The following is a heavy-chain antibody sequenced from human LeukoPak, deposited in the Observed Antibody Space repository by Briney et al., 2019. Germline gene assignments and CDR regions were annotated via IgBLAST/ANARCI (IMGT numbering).Heavy chain of an antibody. D-gene: IGHD2-21*01. CDR1: EFTFSSYW. CDR2: IKSDGSST. V-gene: IGHV3-74*01. CDR3: ARGAYCGGDCPLPNSLY. J-gene: IGHJ4*02. Sequence: GGSLRLSCAASEFTFSSYWMHWVRQAPGKGLVWVSRIKSDGSSTTYADSVKGRFTISRDNAKNTLYLQMNSLTAEDTAVYYCARGAYCGGDCPLPNSLYWGRGTLVTVST.